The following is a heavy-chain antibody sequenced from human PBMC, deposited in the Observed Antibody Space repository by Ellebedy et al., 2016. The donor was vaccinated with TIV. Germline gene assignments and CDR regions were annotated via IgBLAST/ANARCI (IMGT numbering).Heavy chain of an antibody. CDR1: GFTFRGYW. J-gene: IGHJ4*02. CDR2: LKQDGRKT. V-gene: IGHV3-7*04. Sequence: PGGSLRLSCAASGFTFRGYWMNWVRQAPGKGLEWLAKLKQDGRKTYYVDSVKGRFTISRDNAKNSLYLQMNSLRDEDTAVYYCARDRDDYGFFDYWGQGTLVTVSS. D-gene: IGHD4-17*01. CDR3: ARDRDDYGFFDY.